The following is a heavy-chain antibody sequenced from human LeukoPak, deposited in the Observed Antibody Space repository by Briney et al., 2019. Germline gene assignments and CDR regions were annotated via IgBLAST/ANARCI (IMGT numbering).Heavy chain of an antibody. CDR2: INWNGGST. V-gene: IGHV3-20*01. CDR1: GFTFDDYG. D-gene: IGHD4-11*01. Sequence: GGSLRLSCAASGFTFDDYGMSWVRQAPGKGLEWVSGINWNGGSTGYADSVKGRFTISRDNAKNSLYLQMNSLRAEDTALYHCARSPYTVTTYYFDYWGQGTQVTVSS. J-gene: IGHJ4*02. CDR3: ARSPYTVTTYYFDY.